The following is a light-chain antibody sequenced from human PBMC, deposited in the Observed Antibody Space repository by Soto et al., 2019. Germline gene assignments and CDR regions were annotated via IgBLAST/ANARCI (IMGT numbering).Light chain of an antibody. Sequence: DIQMTQSPSTLSASVGDRVTITCRASQSISSWLAWYQQKPGKAPKLLIYKASSLESGVPSRFSGSGSGTASTLTISSLQPDDFANYYLQQYNSYWAVGQGTKVEIK. CDR2: KAS. J-gene: IGKJ1*01. V-gene: IGKV1-5*03. CDR1: QSISSW. CDR3: QQYNSYWA.